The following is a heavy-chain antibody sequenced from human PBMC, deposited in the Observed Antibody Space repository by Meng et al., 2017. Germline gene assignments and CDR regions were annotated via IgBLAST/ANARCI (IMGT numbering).Heavy chain of an antibody. CDR3: ARAQHCGGDCYWQLDY. J-gene: IGHJ4*02. V-gene: IGHV3-7*01. CDR1: GFTLSSYW. Sequence: GGSLRLSCAASGFTLSSYWMSWVRQAPGKGLEWVANIKQDGSEKYYVDSVKGRFTISRDNAKNSLYLQMNSLRAEDTAVYYCARAQHCGGDCYWQLDYWGQGTLVTVPQ. D-gene: IGHD2-21*02. CDR2: IKQDGSEK.